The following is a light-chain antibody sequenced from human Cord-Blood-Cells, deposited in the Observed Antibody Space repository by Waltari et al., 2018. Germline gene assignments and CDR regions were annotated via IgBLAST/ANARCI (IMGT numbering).Light chain of an antibody. V-gene: IGLV2-11*01. CDR2: DVS. CDR3: CSYAGSYTWV. Sequence: QSALTQPRSVSGSPGQSVTLSCTGTSSDVGGYNYLSWYQQHPGKAPKLMIYDVSKRPSGVPDRFSGSESGNTASLTISGLQAEDEADYYCCSYAGSYTWVFGGGTKLTVL. J-gene: IGLJ3*02. CDR1: SSDVGGYNY.